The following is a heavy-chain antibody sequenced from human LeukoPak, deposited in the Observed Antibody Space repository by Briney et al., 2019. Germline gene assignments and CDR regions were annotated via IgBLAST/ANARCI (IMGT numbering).Heavy chain of an antibody. CDR3: ARDPRSRRDYDSSGYYGGCGY. CDR1: GYTFTSYG. J-gene: IGHJ4*02. Sequence: GASVKVSCKASGYTFTSYGISWVRQAPGQGLEWMGWISAYNGNTNYAQKFQGRVTMTTDTSTSTAYMELRSLRSDDTAVYYCARDPRSRRDYDSSGYYGGCGYWGQGTLVTVSS. V-gene: IGHV1-18*01. D-gene: IGHD3-22*01. CDR2: ISAYNGNT.